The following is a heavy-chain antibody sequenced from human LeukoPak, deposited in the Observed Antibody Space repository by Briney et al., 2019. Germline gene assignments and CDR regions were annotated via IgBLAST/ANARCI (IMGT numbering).Heavy chain of an antibody. V-gene: IGHV4-38-2*02. Sequence: PSETLSLTCTVSGYSISSGYYWGWIRQPPGKGLEWIGSIYHSGSTYYNPSLKSRVTISVDTSKNQFSLKLSSVTAADTAVYYCARGQLERRTPDDAFDYWGQGTLVTVSS. D-gene: IGHD1-1*01. CDR3: ARGQLERRTPDDAFDY. CDR1: GYSISSGYY. J-gene: IGHJ4*02. CDR2: IYHSGST.